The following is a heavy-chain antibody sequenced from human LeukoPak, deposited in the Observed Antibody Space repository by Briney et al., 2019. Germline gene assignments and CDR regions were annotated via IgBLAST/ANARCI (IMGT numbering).Heavy chain of an antibody. V-gene: IGHV4-59*01. J-gene: IGHJ6*03. D-gene: IGHD3-10*01. Sequence: SETLSLTCAVYGGSFSGYYWSWIRQPPGKGLEWIGYIYYSGSTNYNPSLKSRVTISVDTSKNQFSLKLSSVTAADTAVYYCARDSSMVRGVIPDYYYYYMDVWGKGTTVTVSS. CDR2: IYYSGST. CDR1: GGSFSGYY. CDR3: ARDSSMVRGVIPDYYYYYMDV.